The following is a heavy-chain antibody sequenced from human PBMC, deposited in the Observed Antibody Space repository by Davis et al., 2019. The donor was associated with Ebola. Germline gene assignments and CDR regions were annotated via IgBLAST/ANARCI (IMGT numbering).Heavy chain of an antibody. CDR1: GYTFTNYG. CDR3: ARPIAASFQAYDAFDI. Sequence: AASVKVSCKASGYTFTNYGITWVRQAPRQGLEWMGWINPHNGNTNYAQNVQGRVIMTSDTATTTAYMEVGSLRSDDTAVYYCARPIAASFQAYDAFDIWGQGTMVTVSS. V-gene: IGHV1-18*04. CDR2: INPHNGNT. J-gene: IGHJ3*02. D-gene: IGHD6-13*01.